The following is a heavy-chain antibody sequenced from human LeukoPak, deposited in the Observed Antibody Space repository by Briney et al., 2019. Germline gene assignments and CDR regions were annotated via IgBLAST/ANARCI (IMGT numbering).Heavy chain of an antibody. J-gene: IGHJ6*02. Sequence: ASVHVSCKASGYTFTGYYMHWVRQAPGQGLEWMGWINPNSGGTNYAQKFQGRVTMTRDTSISTAYMELSRLRSDDTAVYCCAMGDYYYYGMDVWGQGTTVSVSS. CDR2: INPNSGGT. CDR3: AMGDYYYYGMDV. CDR1: GYTFTGYY. V-gene: IGHV1-2*02. D-gene: IGHD3-16*01.